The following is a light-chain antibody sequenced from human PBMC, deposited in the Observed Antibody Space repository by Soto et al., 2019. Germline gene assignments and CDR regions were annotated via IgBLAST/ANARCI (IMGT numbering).Light chain of an antibody. CDR1: QSVDKY. CDR3: QQRTNWPLT. J-gene: IGKJ4*01. Sequence: EIVLTQSPATLSFSPGARATLSCRASQSVDKYLVWYQQKPCQAPRLLIYDASSRATGIPARFSGSGSGTDFTLTITSLEPEDLAVYYCQQRTNWPLTFGGGTKLESK. CDR2: DAS. V-gene: IGKV3-11*01.